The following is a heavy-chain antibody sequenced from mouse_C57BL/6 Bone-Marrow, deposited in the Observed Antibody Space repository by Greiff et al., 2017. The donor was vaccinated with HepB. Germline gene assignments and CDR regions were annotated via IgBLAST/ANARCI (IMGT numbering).Heavy chain of an antibody. CDR1: GYTFTDYE. Sequence: QVQLKESGAELVRPGASVTLSCKASGYTFTDYEMHWVKQTPVHGLEWIGAIDPETGGTAYNQKFKGKAILTADKSSSTAYMELRSLTSEDSAVYYCTLIYYDYPAWFAYWGQGTLVTVSA. CDR2: IDPETGGT. CDR3: TLIYYDYPAWFAY. V-gene: IGHV1-15*01. D-gene: IGHD2-4*01. J-gene: IGHJ3*01.